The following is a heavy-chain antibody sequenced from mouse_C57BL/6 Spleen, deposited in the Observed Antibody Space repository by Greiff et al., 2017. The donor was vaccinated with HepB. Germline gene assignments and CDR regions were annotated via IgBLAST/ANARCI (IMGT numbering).Heavy chain of an antibody. CDR1: GYTFTSYW. J-gene: IGHJ4*01. D-gene: IGHD2-5*01. CDR3: ARGDSNYGYYAMDY. CDR2: IYPGSGST. Sequence: QVQLKQSGAELVKPGASVKMSCKASGYTFTSYWITWVKQRPGQGLEWIGDIYPGSGSTNYNEKFKSKATLTVDTSSSTAYMQLSSLTSEDSAVYYCARGDSNYGYYAMDYWGQGTSVTVSS. V-gene: IGHV1-55*01.